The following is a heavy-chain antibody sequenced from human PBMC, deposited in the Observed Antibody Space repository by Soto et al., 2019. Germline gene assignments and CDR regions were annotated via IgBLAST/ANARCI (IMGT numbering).Heavy chain of an antibody. CDR2: IYTSGST. D-gene: IGHD3-10*01. V-gene: IGHV4-4*07. J-gene: IGHJ5*02. Sequence: SLTCTVSGGSISSYYWSWIRQPAGKGLEWIGRIYTSGSTNYNPSLKSRVTMSVDTSKNQFSPKLSSVTAADTAVYYCARGPEWGDKGNWFDPWGQGTLVTVSS. CDR3: ARGPEWGDKGNWFDP. CDR1: GGSISSYY.